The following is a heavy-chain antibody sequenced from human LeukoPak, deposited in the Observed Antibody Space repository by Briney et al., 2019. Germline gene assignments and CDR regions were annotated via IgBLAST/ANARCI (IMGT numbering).Heavy chain of an antibody. J-gene: IGHJ3*02. CDR1: GFTFSSYA. Sequence: GGSLRLSCAASGFTFSSYAMSWVRQAPGKGLEWVSAISGSGGSTYYADSVKGRFTISRDNSKNTLYLQMNSLRAEDTAVYYCAKFRGIAAAGKDAFDIWGQGTMVTVSS. V-gene: IGHV3-23*01. CDR3: AKFRGIAAAGKDAFDI. CDR2: ISGSGGST. D-gene: IGHD6-13*01.